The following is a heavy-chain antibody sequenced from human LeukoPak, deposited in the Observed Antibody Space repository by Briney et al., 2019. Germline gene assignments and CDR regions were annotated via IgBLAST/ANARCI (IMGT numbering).Heavy chain of an antibody. Sequence: GGSLRLSCTASGFTFSNYWMSSVRKAPGKGMEWVANIKQDGRETNYVDSVKVRFSSSRDNADNSLYLQMNSLRAGDTAVYYCVAAPNPDYLDYWGQGIPVTVSS. CDR3: VAAPNPDYLDY. CDR1: GFTFSNYW. V-gene: IGHV3-7*01. J-gene: IGHJ4*02. CDR2: IKQDGRET. D-gene: IGHD4/OR15-4a*01.